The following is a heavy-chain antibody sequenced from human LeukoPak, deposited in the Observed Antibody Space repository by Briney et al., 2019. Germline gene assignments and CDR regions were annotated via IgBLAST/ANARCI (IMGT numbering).Heavy chain of an antibody. CDR2: IYYSGST. CDR3: ARSIPSKGYYYYYGMDV. J-gene: IGHJ6*04. V-gene: IGHV4-59*01. CDR1: GGPISSYY. Sequence: SETLSLTCTVSGGPISSYYWRWIRQPPGKGLEWIGYIYYSGSTNYNPSLKSRVTISVETSKNQFSLKLSSVTAADTAVYYCARSIPSKGYYYYYGMDVWGKGTTVTVSS.